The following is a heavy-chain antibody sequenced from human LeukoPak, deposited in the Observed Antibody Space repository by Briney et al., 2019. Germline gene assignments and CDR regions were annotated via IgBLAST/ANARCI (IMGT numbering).Heavy chain of an antibody. J-gene: IGHJ4*02. D-gene: IGHD1-1*01. CDR1: GFTFSTYG. Sequence: GSLRLSCAASGFTFSTYGMHWVRQAPGKGLEWVSVIYSGGSTYYADSVKGRFTISRDNSKNTLYLQMNSLRAEDTAIYYCAKPGATVTGYWGQGTLVTVSS. CDR2: IYSGGST. CDR3: AKPGATVTGY. V-gene: IGHV3-53*01.